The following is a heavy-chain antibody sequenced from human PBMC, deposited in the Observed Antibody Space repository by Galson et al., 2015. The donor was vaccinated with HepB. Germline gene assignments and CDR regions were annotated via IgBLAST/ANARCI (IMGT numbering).Heavy chain of an antibody. CDR1: GYIFTSYW. D-gene: IGHD3-22*01. CDR2: ISPGDSDT. V-gene: IGHV5-51*01. CDR3: ARQCYYDSSGCYCY. J-gene: IGHJ4*02. Sequence: QSGAEVKKPGESLKISFKGSGYIFTSYWIGWVRQMPGKGLEWMGIISPGDSDTRYSPSFQGQVAISADKSLSTAYLQWSSLKASDTAMYYCARQCYYDSSGCYCYWGQGTLVTVSS.